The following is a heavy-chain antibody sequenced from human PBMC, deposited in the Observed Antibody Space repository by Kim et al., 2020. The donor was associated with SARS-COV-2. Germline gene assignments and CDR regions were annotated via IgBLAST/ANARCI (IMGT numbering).Heavy chain of an antibody. CDR1: GFTFDDYA. CDR3: AKGGSAYYDILTGPNEDYYYYGMDV. J-gene: IGHJ6*02. CDR2: ISGDGGST. D-gene: IGHD3-9*01. V-gene: IGHV3-43*02. Sequence: GGSLRLSCAASGFTFDDYAMHWVRQAPGKGLEWVSLISGDGGSTYYADSVKGRFTISRDNSKNSLYLQMNSLRTEDTALYYCAKGGSAYYDILTGPNEDYYYYGMDVWGQGTTVTVSS.